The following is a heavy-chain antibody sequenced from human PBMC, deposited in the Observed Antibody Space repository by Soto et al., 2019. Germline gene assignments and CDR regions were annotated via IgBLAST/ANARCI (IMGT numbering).Heavy chain of an antibody. CDR3: ARSYYYDSSGYYYEDFDY. CDR2: ISSNGGST. D-gene: IGHD3-22*01. CDR1: GFTFSSYA. J-gene: IGHJ4*02. V-gene: IGHV3-64*01. Sequence: PGGSLRLSCAASGFTFSSYAMHWVRQAPGKGLEYVSAISSNGGSTYYANSVKGRFTISRDNSKNTLYLQMGSLRAEDMAVYYCARSYYYDSSGYYYEDFDYWGQGTLVTVSS.